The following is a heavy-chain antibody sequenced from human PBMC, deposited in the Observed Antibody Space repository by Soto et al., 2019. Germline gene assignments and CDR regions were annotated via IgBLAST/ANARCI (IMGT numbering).Heavy chain of an antibody. V-gene: IGHV4-31*03. J-gene: IGHJ5*02. CDR1: GGSISGSSYY. D-gene: IGHD3-16*01. Sequence: PSETLSLTCTVSGGSISGSSYYWSWIRQHPGKGLEWIGYIYYSGSTYYNPSLESRVTISVDTSKNQFSLKLSSVTAADTAVYYCARVGGINWFDPWGQGTLVTVSS. CDR2: IYYSGST. CDR3: ARVGGINWFDP.